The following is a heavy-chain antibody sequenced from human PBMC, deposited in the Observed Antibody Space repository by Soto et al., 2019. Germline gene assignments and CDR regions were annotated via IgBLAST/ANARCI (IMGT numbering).Heavy chain of an antibody. J-gene: IGHJ5*02. CDR3: VRVGGEGWPTNWFDP. Sequence: QAHLVESGGGVVQPGRSLRLSCVESEFTFSSYGLHWVRQPPGKGLEWVAGIWYDGSRKYYADSVKGRFTISRDNSKNTLYLQMNSLRAEDTAVYYFVRVGGEGWPTNWFDPWGQGTLVTVSS. CDR2: IWYDGSRK. CDR1: EFTFSSYG. D-gene: IGHD3-10*01. V-gene: IGHV3-33*01.